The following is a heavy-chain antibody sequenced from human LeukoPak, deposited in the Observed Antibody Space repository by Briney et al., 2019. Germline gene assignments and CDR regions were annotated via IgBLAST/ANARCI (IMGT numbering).Heavy chain of an antibody. Sequence: SETLSLTCTVSGGSISSYYWSWIRQPPGKGLEWIGYIYYSGSTNYNPSLKSRVTISVDTSKNQFSLKLSSVTAADTAVYYCARRRGSSSYNWFDPRGQGTLVTVSS. CDR1: GGSISSYY. CDR2: IYYSGST. V-gene: IGHV4-59*08. D-gene: IGHD6-13*01. J-gene: IGHJ5*02. CDR3: ARRRGSSSYNWFDP.